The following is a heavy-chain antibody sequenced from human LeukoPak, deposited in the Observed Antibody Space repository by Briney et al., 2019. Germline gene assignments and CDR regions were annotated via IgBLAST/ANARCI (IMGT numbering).Heavy chain of an antibody. D-gene: IGHD3-3*02. Sequence: PSETLPLTCTVSSDSISTYYWSWIRQPAGKGLEWIGRIHGTGSTNYNPSLKSRVTMSVDASKKEFSLELTSVTAADTAVYYCARAVSTLYYFDYWGQGTLVTASS. CDR2: IHGTGST. V-gene: IGHV4-4*07. CDR3: ARAVSTLYYFDY. CDR1: SDSISTYY. J-gene: IGHJ4*02.